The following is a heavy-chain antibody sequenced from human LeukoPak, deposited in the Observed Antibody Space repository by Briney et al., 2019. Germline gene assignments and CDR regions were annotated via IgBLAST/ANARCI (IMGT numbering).Heavy chain of an antibody. CDR2: INHSGST. CDR1: GGSFSGYY. CDR3: ARLQRGYSSSY. Sequence: SETLSLTCAVYGGSFSGYYWSWIRQPPGKGLEWIGEINHSGSTNYNPPLKSRVTISVDTSKNQFSLKLSSVTAADTAVYYCARLQRGYSSSYWGQGTLVTVSS. V-gene: IGHV4-34*01. J-gene: IGHJ4*02. D-gene: IGHD5-18*01.